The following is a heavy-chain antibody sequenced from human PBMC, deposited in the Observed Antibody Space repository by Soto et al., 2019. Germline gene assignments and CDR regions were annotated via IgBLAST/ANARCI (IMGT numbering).Heavy chain of an antibody. CDR2: ISGSGGYT. Sequence: EVQLLESGGGLVQPGGSLRLSCAASGFTFSSYAMSWVRQAPGKGLGWVSAISGSGGYTYNADSVKGRFTISRDNSKNTLDLQMNSLRAEDTAVYYCAKGRQWELPLDYWGQGTLVTVSS. CDR1: GFTFSSYA. D-gene: IGHD1-26*01. J-gene: IGHJ4*02. V-gene: IGHV3-23*01. CDR3: AKGRQWELPLDY.